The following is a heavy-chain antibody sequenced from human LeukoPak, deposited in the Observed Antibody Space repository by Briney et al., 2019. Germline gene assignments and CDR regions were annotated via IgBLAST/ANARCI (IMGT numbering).Heavy chain of an antibody. D-gene: IGHD1-26*01. CDR3: ATRKGAFDY. J-gene: IGHJ4*02. CDR1: GFTFSSYS. CDR2: ISGSGGST. V-gene: IGHV3-23*01. Sequence: GGSLRLSCAASGFTFSSYSMNWVRQAPGKGLEWVSAISGSGGSTYYADSVKGRFTISRDNSKNTLYLQMNSLRAEDTAVYYCATRKGAFDYWGQGTLVTVSS.